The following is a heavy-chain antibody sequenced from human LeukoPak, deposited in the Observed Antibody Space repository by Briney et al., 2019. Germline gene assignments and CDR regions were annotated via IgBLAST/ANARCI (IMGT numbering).Heavy chain of an antibody. CDR1: GFTFSNYA. J-gene: IGHJ6*03. CDR3: ARDPLIPLLYSSGWYGPSYYMDV. Sequence: QTGGSLRLSCVASGFTFSNYAMTWVRQAPGKGLEWVSSISDSGSGTYYADSVKGRFTISRDNAKNSLYLQMNSLRAEDTAVYYCARDPLIPLLYSSGWYGPSYYMDVWGKGTTVTVSS. D-gene: IGHD6-19*01. V-gene: IGHV3-23*01. CDR2: ISDSGSGT.